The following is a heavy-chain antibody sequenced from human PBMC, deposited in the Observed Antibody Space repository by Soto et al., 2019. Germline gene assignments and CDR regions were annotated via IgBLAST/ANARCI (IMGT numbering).Heavy chain of an antibody. V-gene: IGHV1-69*06. CDR1: GGTFNSYS. CDR2: IIPMSGRP. Sequence: QVQLVQSGAEVKTPGSSVQVSCKASGGTFNSYSIDWVRQAPGQGFEWMGGIIPMSGRPNYAQRFQGRVTFSADKSTNTVYMEVNSLPHEDTAVDYCTRRGRQSANWFDPWGQGTLVTVSS. CDR3: TRRGRQSANWFDP. J-gene: IGHJ5*02.